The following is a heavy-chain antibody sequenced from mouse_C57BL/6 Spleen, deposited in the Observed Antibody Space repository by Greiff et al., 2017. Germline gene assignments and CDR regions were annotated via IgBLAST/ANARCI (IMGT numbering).Heavy chain of an antibody. CDR3: ARRKLGDYDDYAMDY. V-gene: IGHV1-55*01. Sequence: VQLQQSGAELVKPGASVKMSCKASGYTFTSYWITWVKQRPGQGLEWIGDIYPGSGSTNYNEKFKSKATLTVDTSSSTAYMQLSSLTSEDSAVYYCARRKLGDYDDYAMDYWGQGTSVTVSS. CDR2: IYPGSGST. J-gene: IGHJ4*01. D-gene: IGHD2-4*01. CDR1: GYTFTSYW.